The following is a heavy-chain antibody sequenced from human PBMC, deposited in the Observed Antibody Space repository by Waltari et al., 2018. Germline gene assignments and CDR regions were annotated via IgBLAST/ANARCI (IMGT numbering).Heavy chain of an antibody. Sequence: QLQQSGPGLVKPSGPLSLTCPVSGDSLSSNYCWSWVRQSPGKGLEWIGQVHGSGKTNYNPSFASRVSVTLHTSANQFSLRVTSATAADTAVYYCGRDRGRGLYLDSWGQGTLVTVSP. CDR3: GRDRGRGLYLDS. CDR1: GDSLSSNYC. D-gene: IGHD2-15*01. CDR2: VHGSGKT. J-gene: IGHJ4*02. V-gene: IGHV4-4*02.